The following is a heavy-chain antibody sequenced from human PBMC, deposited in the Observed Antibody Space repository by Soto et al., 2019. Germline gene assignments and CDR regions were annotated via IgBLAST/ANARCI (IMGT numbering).Heavy chain of an antibody. J-gene: IGHJ4*02. CDR1: GFTFSSYA. D-gene: IGHD2-15*01. CDR2: ISGSGMGT. CDR3: AKGPSGGKGFYFDY. Sequence: EVQLLESGGGLVQPGGSLRLSCAASGFTFSSYAMNWVRLAPGKGLEWVSSISGSGMGTDYADSVKGRFTISRDNSKNTLYLQVNGLTAEDTALYYCAKGPSGGKGFYFDYWGQGALVTVSS. V-gene: IGHV3-23*01.